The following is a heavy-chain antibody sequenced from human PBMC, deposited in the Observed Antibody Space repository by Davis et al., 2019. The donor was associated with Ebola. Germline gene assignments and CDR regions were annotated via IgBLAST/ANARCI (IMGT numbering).Heavy chain of an antibody. D-gene: IGHD3-10*01. CDR3: AIEWFGEFIGY. CDR1: GFTFSSYA. J-gene: IGHJ4*02. CDR2: ISGSGGST. V-gene: IGHV3-23*01. Sequence: GESLKISCAASGFTFSSYAMSWVRQAPGKGLGWVSAISGSGGSTYYADSVKGRFTISRDNSKNTLYLQMNSLRAEDTAVYYCAIEWFGEFIGYWGQGTLVTVSS.